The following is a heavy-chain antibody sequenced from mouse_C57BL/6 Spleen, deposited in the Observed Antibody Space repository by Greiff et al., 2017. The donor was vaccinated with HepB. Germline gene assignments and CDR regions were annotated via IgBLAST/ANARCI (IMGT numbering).Heavy chain of an antibody. V-gene: IGHV1-26*01. Sequence: VQLQQSGPELVKPGASVKISCKASGYTFTDYYMNWVKQSHGKSLEWIGDINPNNGGTSYNQKFKGKATLTVDKSSSTAYMELRSLTSEDSAVYYCARKGGNHLAWFAYWGQGTLVTVSA. CDR2: INPNNGGT. CDR1: GYTFTDYY. CDR3: ARKGGNHLAWFAY. J-gene: IGHJ3*01. D-gene: IGHD2-1*01.